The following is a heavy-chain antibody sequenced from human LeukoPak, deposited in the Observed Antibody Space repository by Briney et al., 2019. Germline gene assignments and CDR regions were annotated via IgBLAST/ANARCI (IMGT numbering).Heavy chain of an antibody. J-gene: IGHJ3*02. V-gene: IGHV4-4*07. CDR3: ARDMGLIYSSRGAFDI. D-gene: IGHD6-13*01. Sequence: PSETLSLTCTVSGGSISSYYWSWIRQPAGKGLEWIGRVYTNGSTNYNPSLKSRVTMSVDTSKNQFSLKLSSVTAADTAVYYCARDMGLIYSSRGAFDIWGQGTMVTVSS. CDR1: GGSISSYY. CDR2: VYTNGST.